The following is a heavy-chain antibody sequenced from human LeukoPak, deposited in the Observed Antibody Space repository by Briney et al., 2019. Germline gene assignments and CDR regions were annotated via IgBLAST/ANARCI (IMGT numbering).Heavy chain of an antibody. CDR3: ARPSYDYMDV. J-gene: IGHJ6*03. D-gene: IGHD2-21*01. Sequence: GGSLRLSCAASGFTFSSYGMHWVRQAPGKGLEWVAFIRYDGSNKYYADSVKGRFTISRDNAKNSLCLQMNSLRAEDTAVYYCARPSYDYMDVWGKGTTVTISS. V-gene: IGHV3-30*02. CDR2: IRYDGSNK. CDR1: GFTFSSYG.